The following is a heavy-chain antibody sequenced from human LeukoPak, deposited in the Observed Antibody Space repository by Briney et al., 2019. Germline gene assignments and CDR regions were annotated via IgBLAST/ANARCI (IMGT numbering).Heavy chain of an antibody. D-gene: IGHD2-21*01. CDR2: IWYDGSNK. J-gene: IGHJ3*02. CDR1: GFTFSSYG. CDR3: ARDRPSSLWFDAFDI. V-gene: IGHV3-30*19. Sequence: GGSLRLSCAASGFTFSSYGMHWVRQAPGKGLEWVAVIWYDGSNKYYADSVKGRFSISRDASRNTLYLQMNSLRVEDTAVYYCARDRPSSLWFDAFDIWGQGAVVTVSS.